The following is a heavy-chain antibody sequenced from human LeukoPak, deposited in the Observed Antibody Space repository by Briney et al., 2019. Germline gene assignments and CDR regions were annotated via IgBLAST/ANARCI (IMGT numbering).Heavy chain of an antibody. J-gene: IGHJ5*02. Sequence: SVKVSCXASGGTFSSYAISWVRRAPGQGLEWMGGIIPIFGTANYAQKFQGRVTITTDESTSTAYMELSSLRSEDTAVYYCARDRLGDSSGYYSRWFDPWGQGTLVTVSS. CDR2: IIPIFGTA. D-gene: IGHD3-22*01. CDR1: GGTFSSYA. CDR3: ARDRLGDSSGYYSRWFDP. V-gene: IGHV1-69*05.